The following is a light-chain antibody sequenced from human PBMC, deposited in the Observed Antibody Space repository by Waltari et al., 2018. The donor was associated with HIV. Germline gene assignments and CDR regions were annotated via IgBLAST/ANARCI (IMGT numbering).Light chain of an antibody. CDR1: RSDVGMYNL. J-gene: IGLJ1*01. CDR2: EVS. V-gene: IGLV2-23*02. Sequence: QSVLTQPASASGSTGQSLTISCAGTRSDVGMYNLVSWYQHHPGKAPKLMIYEVSKRPSGVSNRFSGSKSGNTASLTISGLQAEDEADYYCCSYAGSSIPYVFGTGTKVTVL. CDR3: CSYAGSSIPYV.